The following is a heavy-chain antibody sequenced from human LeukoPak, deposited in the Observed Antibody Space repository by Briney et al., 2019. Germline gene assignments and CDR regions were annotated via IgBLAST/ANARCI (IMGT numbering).Heavy chain of an antibody. CDR2: IYYSGST. Sequence: SETLSLTCTVSGGSISSYYWSWIRQPPGKGLEWIGYIYYSGSTNNNPALKSRVTISVDTSKNQFSLKLSSVTAADPAVHYCARDSSGWYRPPRYYFDYWGQGTLVTVSS. J-gene: IGHJ4*02. D-gene: IGHD6-19*01. CDR3: ARDSSGWYRPPRYYFDY. V-gene: IGHV4-59*01. CDR1: GGSISSYY.